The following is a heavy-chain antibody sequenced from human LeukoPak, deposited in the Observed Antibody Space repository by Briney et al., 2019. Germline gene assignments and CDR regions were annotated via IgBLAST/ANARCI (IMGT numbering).Heavy chain of an antibody. CDR1: GGSISSGGYY. V-gene: IGHV4-31*03. D-gene: IGHD2-21*02. CDR3: ARDRSGVTDY. J-gene: IGHJ4*02. CDR2: IYYSGST. Sequence: SETLSLTCTVSGGSISSGGYYWSWIRQHPGKGLEWIGYIYYSGSTYYNPSLKSRVTISVDMSKNQLTLKLSSVTAADTAVYYCARDRSGVTDYWGQGTLVTVSS.